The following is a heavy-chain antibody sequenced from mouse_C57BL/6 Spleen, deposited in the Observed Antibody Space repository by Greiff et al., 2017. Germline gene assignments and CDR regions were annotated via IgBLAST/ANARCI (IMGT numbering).Heavy chain of an antibody. CDR3: TRYGYDAWFAD. J-gene: IGHJ3*01. CDR1: GYTFTDYE. Sequence: VQLQQSGAELVRPGASVTLSCKASGYTFTDYEMHWVKQTPVHGLEWIGAIDPETGGTAYNQKFKGKAILTADKSSSTAYMELRSLTSEDSAVYYCTRYGYDAWFADWGQGTLVTVSA. V-gene: IGHV1-15*01. D-gene: IGHD2-2*01. CDR2: IDPETGGT.